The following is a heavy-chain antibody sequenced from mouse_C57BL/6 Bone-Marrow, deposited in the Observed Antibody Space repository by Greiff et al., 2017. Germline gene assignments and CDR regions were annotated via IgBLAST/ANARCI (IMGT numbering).Heavy chain of an antibody. CDR3: ISCYYGSSPYYAMDY. CDR2: IDPENGDT. D-gene: IGHD1-1*01. J-gene: IGHJ4*01. Sequence: VQLQQSGAELVRPGASVKLSCTASGFNIKDDYMHWVKQRPEQGLEWIGWIDPENGDTEYASKFQGKATITADTSSNTAYLQLSSLTSEDTAVYYCISCYYGSSPYYAMDYWGQGTSVTVSS. V-gene: IGHV14-4*01. CDR1: GFNIKDDY.